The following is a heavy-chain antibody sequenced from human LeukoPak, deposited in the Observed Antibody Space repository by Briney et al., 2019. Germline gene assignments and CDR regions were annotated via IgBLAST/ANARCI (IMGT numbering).Heavy chain of an antibody. Sequence: ASVKVSYKASGYTFTGYYMHWVRQAPGQGLEWMGWINPNSGGTNYAQKFQGRVTMTRDTSISTAYMELSRLRSDDTAVYYCARVDGVARPLDYWGQGTLVTVSS. CDR1: GYTFTGYY. D-gene: IGHD5-12*01. V-gene: IGHV1-2*02. CDR3: ARVDGVARPLDY. CDR2: INPNSGGT. J-gene: IGHJ4*02.